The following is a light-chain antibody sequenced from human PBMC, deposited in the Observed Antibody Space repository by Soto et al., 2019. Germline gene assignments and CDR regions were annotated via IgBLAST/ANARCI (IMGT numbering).Light chain of an antibody. CDR2: DAS. J-gene: IGKJ5*01. Sequence: EIVLTQPPATLSSSPGERATLSCRASQSVGSYLGWYQQKPGQAPRLLIYDASNRATGIPARFSGSGFGTDFTLTISSLEPEDFAVYCGQQRHNGITFGQGTRLETK. CDR3: QQRHNGIT. V-gene: IGKV3-11*01. CDR1: QSVGSY.